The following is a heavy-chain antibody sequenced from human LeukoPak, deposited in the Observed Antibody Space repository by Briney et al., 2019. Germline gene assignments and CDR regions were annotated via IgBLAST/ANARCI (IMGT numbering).Heavy chain of an antibody. CDR3: AKVGELWYRNWFDP. J-gene: IGHJ5*02. Sequence: GRSLRLSCAASGFTFDDYAMHWVRQAPGKGLEWVSGISWNSGSIGYADSVKGRFTISRDNSKNTLYLQMNSLRAEDTAVYYCAKVGELWYRNWFDPWGQGTLVTVSS. D-gene: IGHD5-18*01. CDR1: GFTFDDYA. CDR2: ISWNSGSI. V-gene: IGHV3-9*01.